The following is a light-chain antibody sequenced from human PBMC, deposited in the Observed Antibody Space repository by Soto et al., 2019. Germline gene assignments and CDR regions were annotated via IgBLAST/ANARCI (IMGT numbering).Light chain of an antibody. Sequence: QSALTQPASVSGSPGQSITISCTGTSSDIGGYNYVSWYQQHPGKAPKLIIYDVSNRPSGLSNRFSGSKSGNTASLAISGLQAEDEADYYCSSYTSSKTLVFGGGTKVTVL. CDR3: SSYTSSKTLV. V-gene: IGLV2-14*03. CDR2: DVS. J-gene: IGLJ2*01. CDR1: SSDIGGYNY.